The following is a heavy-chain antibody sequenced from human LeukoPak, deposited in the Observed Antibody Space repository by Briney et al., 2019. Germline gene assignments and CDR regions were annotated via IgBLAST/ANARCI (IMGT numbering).Heavy chain of an antibody. V-gene: IGHV3-7*01. J-gene: IGHJ4*02. D-gene: IGHD3-16*02. CDR2: IKQDGSEK. Sequence: GGSLRLSCAASGFTFSSYWMSWVRQAPGKGLEWVANIKQDGSEKYYVDSVKGRFTISRDNAKNSLYLQMNSLRAEDTAVYYCAREDYDYVWGSYRYRGPFDYWGQGTLVTVSS. CDR1: GFTFSSYW. CDR3: AREDYDYVWGSYRYRGPFDY.